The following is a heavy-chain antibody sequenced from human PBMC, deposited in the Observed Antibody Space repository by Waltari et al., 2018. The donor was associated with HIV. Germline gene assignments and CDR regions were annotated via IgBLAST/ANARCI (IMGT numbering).Heavy chain of an antibody. J-gene: IGHJ5*02. Sequence: QVQPRQWGAGLLKPSETLSLPCAVYGASFNDHFWAWFRRSPENGLEWIGENDHRGETNYNPSFKTRVVISVDMSKNQFSLKLKSATAADTAVYYCARGLGSRPFYRGYDPWGQGTLVTVSS. CDR1: GASFNDHF. D-gene: IGHD5-12*01. CDR2: NDHRGET. CDR3: ARGLGSRPFYRGYDP. V-gene: IGHV4-34*01.